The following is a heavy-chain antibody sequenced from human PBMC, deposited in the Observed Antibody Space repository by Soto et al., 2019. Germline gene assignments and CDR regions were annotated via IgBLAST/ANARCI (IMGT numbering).Heavy chain of an antibody. V-gene: IGHV3-11*06. Sequence: NPGGSLRLSSAASGFTVSDYYMSWIRQAPGKGLEWVSYISSSSSYTNYADSVKGRFTISRDNAKNSLYLQMNSLRAEDTAVYYCASAYARGYYFDYWSQGNLAPVSS. J-gene: IGHJ4*02. D-gene: IGHD2-2*01. CDR1: GFTVSDYY. CDR3: ASAYARGYYFDY. CDR2: ISSSSSYT.